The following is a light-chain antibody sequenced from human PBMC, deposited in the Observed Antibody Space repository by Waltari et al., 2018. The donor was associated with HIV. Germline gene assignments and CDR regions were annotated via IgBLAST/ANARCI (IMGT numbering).Light chain of an antibody. Sequence: QSALTQPPSASGSLGQSVTISCSGTRDDIGGYNYVFWSQQYPAKAPKLLIYEVNKRPSGVPDRFSGSKSLNTASLTVSGLQAEDEAHYFCSPFAGSNTVVFGGGTKLTVL. CDR3: SPFAGSNTVV. CDR2: EVN. J-gene: IGLJ2*01. CDR1: RDDIGGYNY. V-gene: IGLV2-8*01.